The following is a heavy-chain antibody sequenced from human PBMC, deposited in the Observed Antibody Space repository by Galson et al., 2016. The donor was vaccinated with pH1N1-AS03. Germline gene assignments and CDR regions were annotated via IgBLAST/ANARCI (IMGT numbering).Heavy chain of an antibody. D-gene: IGHD1-1*01. CDR2: IYHSGST. CDR1: GGSISSSTYY. J-gene: IGHJ4*02. V-gene: IGHV4-39*07. CDR3: VMDTTTWMRFDY. Sequence: SETLSLTCTVSGGSISSSTYYWGWVRQPPGKGLEWIGNIYHSGSTYYNPSLKSRVTISLDKSKNQFSLKLNSVTAADTAVYFCVMDTTTWMRFDYWGQGSLVIASS.